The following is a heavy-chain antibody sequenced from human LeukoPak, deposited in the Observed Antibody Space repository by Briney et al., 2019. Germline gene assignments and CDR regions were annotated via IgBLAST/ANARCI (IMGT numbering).Heavy chain of an antibody. V-gene: IGHV4-34*01. CDR1: GFTFSSYA. CDR3: AIGSITMVRASGFDY. D-gene: IGHD3-10*01. Sequence: GSLRLSCAASGFTFSSYAMSWVRQAPGKGLEWIGEINHSGSTNYNTSFKSRVTISVDTSKNQFSLKLSSVTAADTAVYYGAIGSITMVRASGFDYWGQGTLVTVSS. CDR2: INHSGST. J-gene: IGHJ4*02.